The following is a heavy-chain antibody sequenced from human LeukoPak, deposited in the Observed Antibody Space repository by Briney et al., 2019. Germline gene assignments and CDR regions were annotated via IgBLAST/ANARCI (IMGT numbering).Heavy chain of an antibody. Sequence: SETLSLTCTVSSGSISTYYWSWIRQPPRRDLEWLGDINYNGNTNYNPSLQSRVTLSVDTSKNQFSLRLTSVSATDTAVYYCACLSVAHNNYFDYWGQGILVTVSS. CDR2: INYNGNT. D-gene: IGHD6-19*01. CDR1: SGSISTYY. CDR3: ACLSVAHNNYFDY. V-gene: IGHV4-59*08. J-gene: IGHJ4*02.